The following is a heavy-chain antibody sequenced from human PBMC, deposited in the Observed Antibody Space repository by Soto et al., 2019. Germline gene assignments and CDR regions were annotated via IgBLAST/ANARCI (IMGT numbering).Heavy chain of an antibody. V-gene: IGHV1-69*02. J-gene: IGHJ6*02. CDR3: XSQGXXYPXCGMDV. CDR2: IIPILGVA. Sequence: QVQLVQSGAEVKKPGSSVKVSCKASGGTFNSNTIXXXXXXXXXXXXWMGRIIPILGVANYAQKFQGRVTITADKSTTXXXXXXXXXXXXXXXXXXXXSQGXXYPXCGMDVWGQGTTVTVSS. CDR1: GGTFNSNT. D-gene: IGHD1-26*01.